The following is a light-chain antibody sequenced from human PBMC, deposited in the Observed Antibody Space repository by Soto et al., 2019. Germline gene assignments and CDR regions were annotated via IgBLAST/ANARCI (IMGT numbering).Light chain of an antibody. J-gene: IGKJ1*01. CDR2: GAS. CDR3: QQYNNWPPWT. CDR1: QRVSSN. V-gene: IGKV3-15*01. Sequence: DIVMTQSPATLSVSPGERATLSCRASQRVSSNLAWYQQKPGQAPRLLIYGASTRATGIPSRFSGSGSGTECTLTISSRHSEDFAVYYCQQYNNWPPWTFGQGTKVEIK.